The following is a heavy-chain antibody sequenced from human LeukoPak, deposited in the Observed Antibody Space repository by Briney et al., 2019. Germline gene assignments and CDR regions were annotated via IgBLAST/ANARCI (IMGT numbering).Heavy chain of an antibody. D-gene: IGHD5-12*01. V-gene: IGHV1-2*02. Sequence: GASVKVSCKASGYTFTGYYMHWVRQAPGQGLEWMGWINPNSGGTNYAQKFQGRVTMTRDTSISTAYMELSRLRSDDTAVYYCARDLVYSGYEEDYYYYYMDVWGKGTTVTVSS. CDR2: INPNSGGT. CDR3: ARDLVYSGYEEDYYYYYMDV. J-gene: IGHJ6*03. CDR1: GYTFTGYY.